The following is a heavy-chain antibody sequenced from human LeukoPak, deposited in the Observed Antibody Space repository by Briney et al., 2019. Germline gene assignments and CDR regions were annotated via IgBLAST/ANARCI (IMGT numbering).Heavy chain of an antibody. CDR3: ASQTTVTTSYYFDY. Sequence: KPSETLSLTCTVSGYSISSGYYWGWIRQPPGKGLEWIGSIYHSGSTNYNPSLKSRVTISVDTSKNQFSLKLSSVTAADTAVYYCASQTTVTTSYYFDYWGQGTLVTVSS. J-gene: IGHJ4*02. D-gene: IGHD4-17*01. CDR1: GYSISSGYY. CDR2: IYHSGST. V-gene: IGHV4-38-2*02.